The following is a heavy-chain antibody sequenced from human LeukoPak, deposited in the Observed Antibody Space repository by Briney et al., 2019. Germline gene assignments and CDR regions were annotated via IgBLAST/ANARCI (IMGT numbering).Heavy chain of an antibody. J-gene: IGHJ4*02. CDR1: GFTFSSYG. CDR3: AKDGDIEAAGYYFDY. Sequence: GGSLRLSCAASGFTFSSYGMHWARQAPGKGLEWVAVISNDGSDKYYGDYVKGRFTISRDNSKNTLYLQMNSLRAEDTAVYYCAKDGDIEAAGYYFDYWGQGTLVTVSS. CDR2: ISNDGSDK. D-gene: IGHD6-13*01. V-gene: IGHV3-30*18.